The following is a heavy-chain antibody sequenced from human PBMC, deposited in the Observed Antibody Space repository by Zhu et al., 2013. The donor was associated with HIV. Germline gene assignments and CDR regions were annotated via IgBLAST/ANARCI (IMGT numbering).Heavy chain of an antibody. Sequence: QVQLVQSGAEVKKPGASVKVSCKASGYTLTTSYLHWVRQAPGQGLEWMGWISVYNGHTNYAQKFQGRVTMTADTSTSTAYMELRSLRSDDTAVYYCAREGGIAAISTGMDVVGQGTTVTVSS. CDR3: AREGGIAAISTGMDV. CDR1: GYTLTTSY. V-gene: IGHV1-18*04. J-gene: IGHJ6*02. CDR2: ISVYNGHT. D-gene: IGHD6-13*01.